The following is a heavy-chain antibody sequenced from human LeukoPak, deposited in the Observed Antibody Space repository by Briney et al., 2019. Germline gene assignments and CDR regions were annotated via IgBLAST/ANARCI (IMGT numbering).Heavy chain of an antibody. V-gene: IGHV1-2*02. CDR1: GYTFTGYY. D-gene: IGHD3-22*01. Sequence: EASVKVSCKASGYTFTGYYMHWVRQAPGQGLEWMGWINPSSGGTNYGQKFQGRVTMTRDTSINTAYMELSRLTSEDTAVYYCTTDREFYDTSGNRYWGQGTLVTVSS. J-gene: IGHJ4*02. CDR3: TTDREFYDTSGNRY. CDR2: INPSSGGT.